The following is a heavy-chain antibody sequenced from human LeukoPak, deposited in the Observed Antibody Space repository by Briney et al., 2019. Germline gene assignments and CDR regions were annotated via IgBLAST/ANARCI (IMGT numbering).Heavy chain of an antibody. CDR1: GGYISSYY. D-gene: IGHD1-26*01. V-gene: IGHV4-59*12. J-gene: IGHJ4*02. CDR3: ASLKAISGSYYGDDY. CDR2: VYYTGST. Sequence: TSETLSLTCTVSGGYISSYYWSWIRQPPGEGLEWIGYVYYTGSTNYNPSLKSRVSISVDTSKNQFSLKLSSVTAADTAVYYCASLKAISGSYYGDDYWGQGTLVTVSS.